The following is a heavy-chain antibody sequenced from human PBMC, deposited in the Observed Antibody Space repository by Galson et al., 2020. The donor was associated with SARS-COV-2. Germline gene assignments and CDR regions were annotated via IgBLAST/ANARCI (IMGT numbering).Heavy chain of an antibody. V-gene: IGHV4-39*01. J-gene: IGHJ5*02. D-gene: IGHD1-26*01. CDR2: VYYSGST. Sequence: SETLSLTCTVSGGSITTSSYYWGWVRQPPGKGLEWIGSVYYSGSTYYNPSLKSRVTISVDTSKNQFSLKLSSVTAADTAVYYCARLRDYYWFDPWGQGTLVTVSS. CDR3: ARLRDYYWFDP. CDR1: GGSITTSSYY.